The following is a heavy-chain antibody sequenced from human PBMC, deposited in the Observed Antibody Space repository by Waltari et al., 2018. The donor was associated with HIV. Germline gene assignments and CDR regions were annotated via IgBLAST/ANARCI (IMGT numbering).Heavy chain of an antibody. CDR1: GYTFIDFA. Sequence: QVQLVQSGSELKNPGASVKVSCKASGYTFIDFALNWLRQAPGQGLEWMGWINSKTGKPTYVQGFTGRFVFSLDTSATTAHLEISSLKAEDTAVYYCAKTDWEDGSMRGFDPWGQGTLVTVSS. V-gene: IGHV7-4-1*02. CDR3: AKTDWEDGSMRGFDP. D-gene: IGHD1-26*01. CDR2: INSKTGKP. J-gene: IGHJ5*02.